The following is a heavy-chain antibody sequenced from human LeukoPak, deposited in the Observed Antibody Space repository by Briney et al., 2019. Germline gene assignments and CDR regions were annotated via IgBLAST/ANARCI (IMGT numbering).Heavy chain of an antibody. CDR1: GVSIRSDNW. Sequence: TSETLSLTCTVSGVSIRSDNWWNWVRQSPEKGLEWIAEVYRGERFNYNPSLKSRVSISIDSSKSQCSLRLTSVTAADTAVYFCARKTTVTTTYAFDIWGQGTMVTVSS. J-gene: IGHJ3*02. CDR3: ARKTTVTTTYAFDI. CDR2: VYRGERF. V-gene: IGHV4-4*02. D-gene: IGHD4-17*01.